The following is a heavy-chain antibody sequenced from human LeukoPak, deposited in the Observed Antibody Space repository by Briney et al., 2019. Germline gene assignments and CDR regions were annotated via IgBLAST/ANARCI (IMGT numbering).Heavy chain of an antibody. J-gene: IGHJ6*02. CDR1: GGSISSYY. CDR2: IYYSGST. V-gene: IGHV4-59*01. Sequence: SETLSLTCTVPGGSISSYYWRWIRQPPGKGLEWVGYIYYSGSTHYNPSLKSRVTISVDTSKNQFSLNLSSVTAADTAVYYCARGGGTAMVTGYYGMDVWGQGTTVTVSS. CDR3: ARGGGTAMVTGYYGMDV. D-gene: IGHD5-18*01.